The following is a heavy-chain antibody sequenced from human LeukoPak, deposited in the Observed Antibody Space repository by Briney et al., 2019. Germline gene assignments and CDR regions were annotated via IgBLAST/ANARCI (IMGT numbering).Heavy chain of an antibody. J-gene: IGHJ4*02. CDR1: GFILSTHG. CDR2: MWYDGSRE. CDR3: ARDLSFGSLDF. V-gene: IGHV3-33*01. D-gene: IGHD1-26*01. Sequence: GGSLRLSCAASGFILSTHGMHWVGQAPGKGLEWVAGMWYDGSREDYADSVKGRFTISRDTSKNTLNLQMNSLRVEDTAMFYCARDLSFGSLDFRGQGTLVTVSS.